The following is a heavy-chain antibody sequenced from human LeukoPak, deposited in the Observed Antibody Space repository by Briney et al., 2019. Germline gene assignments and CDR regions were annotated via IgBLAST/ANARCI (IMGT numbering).Heavy chain of an antibody. V-gene: IGHV4-38-2*02. CDR2: IYYSGTT. D-gene: IGHD6-6*01. Sequence: SETLSLTCTVSNYSISTDYYWGWVRQPPGKGLEWIGTIYYSGTTYYNPSLKSRVTISIDTSKNHFSLKLSSVTAADTAIYYCARDFSSSSTVYYYYYMDVWGKGTTVTVSS. CDR3: ARDFSSSSTVYYYYYMDV. J-gene: IGHJ6*03. CDR1: NYSISTDYY.